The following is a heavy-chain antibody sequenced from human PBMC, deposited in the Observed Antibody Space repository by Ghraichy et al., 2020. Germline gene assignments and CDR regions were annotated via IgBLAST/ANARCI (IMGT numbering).Heavy chain of an antibody. CDR1: GDSISSRGYY. Sequence: SETLSLTCTVSGDSISSRGYYWGWICQPPGKGLEWIGSMSYSGNSYYNPSLKSRVTISVDTSKNQFSLKLSSVTAADTAVYYCARRKVGRPIEWGQGTLVTVSS. D-gene: IGHD6-6*01. J-gene: IGHJ4*02. CDR3: ARRKVGRPIE. CDR2: MSYSGNS. V-gene: IGHV4-39*01.